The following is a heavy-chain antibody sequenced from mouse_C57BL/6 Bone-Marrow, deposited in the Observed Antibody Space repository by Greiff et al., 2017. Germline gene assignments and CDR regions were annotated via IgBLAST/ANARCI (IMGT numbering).Heavy chain of an antibody. D-gene: IGHD2-4*01. J-gene: IGHJ3*01. CDR3: AKGGGLRRFAY. CDR1: GYTFTSYW. Sequence: VKLQQPGAELVKPGASVTLSCKASGYTFTSYWMHWVKQRPGQGLEWIGMIHPNSGSTNYNEKFKSKATLTVDKSSRTAYMQLSSLTSEDSAVYYCAKGGGLRRFAYWGQGTLVTVSA. CDR2: IHPNSGST. V-gene: IGHV1-64*01.